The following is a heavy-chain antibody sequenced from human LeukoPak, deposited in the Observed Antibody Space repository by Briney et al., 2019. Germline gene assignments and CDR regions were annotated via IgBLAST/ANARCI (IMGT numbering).Heavy chain of an antibody. CDR2: IYYSGST. D-gene: IGHD6-13*01. J-gene: IGHJ4*02. CDR3: AREVVAAAGTVDY. Sequence: SETLSLTCTVSGDSISSGDYYWSWIRQPAGKGLEWIGSIYYSGSTYYNPSLKSRVTISVDTSKNQFSLILSSVTSADTAVYYCAREVVAAAGTVDYWGQGTLVTVSS. V-gene: IGHV4-39*07. CDR1: GDSISSGDYY.